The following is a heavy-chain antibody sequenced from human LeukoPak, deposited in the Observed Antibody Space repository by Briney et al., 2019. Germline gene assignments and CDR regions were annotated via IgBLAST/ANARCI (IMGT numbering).Heavy chain of an antibody. V-gene: IGHV3-23*01. CDR1: GFTFSSYA. D-gene: IGHD3-10*01. CDR2: ISGSGGGT. J-gene: IGHJ3*02. Sequence: PGGSLRLSCAASGFTFSSYAMSWVRQAPGKGLEWVSAISGSGGGTYYADSVKGRFTISRDSSKNTLYLQMNSLRAEDTAVYYCAKAGHVLLWFGESLFGAFDIWGQGTMVTVSS. CDR3: AKAGHVLLWFGESLFGAFDI.